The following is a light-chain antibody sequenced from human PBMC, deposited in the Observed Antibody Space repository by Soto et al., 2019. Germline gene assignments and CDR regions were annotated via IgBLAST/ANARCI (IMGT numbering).Light chain of an antibody. CDR2: GAS. CDR3: HQCDGSPRLT. Sequence: EIVLTQSPGTLSLSPGERATLSCRASQSVSSSYLAWYQQQPGQAPRLLIYGASSRATGIPDRFSGSGSGTDFTLTISRLEPEDFAVYYCHQCDGSPRLTCGGGTKLEIK. V-gene: IGKV3-20*01. J-gene: IGKJ4*01. CDR1: QSVSSSY.